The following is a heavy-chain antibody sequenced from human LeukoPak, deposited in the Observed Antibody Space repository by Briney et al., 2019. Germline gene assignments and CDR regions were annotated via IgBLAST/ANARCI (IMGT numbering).Heavy chain of an antibody. J-gene: IGHJ6*01. CDR3: ARQSEFYSNSSYCYNGMDV. Sequence: PSETLSLTCTVSGGSISSSSYYWGWIRQPPGKGLEWIGSIYYSGSTHYNPSLKSRVTISVDTSKNQFSLQLSSVTAADTAVYYCARQSEFYSNSSYCYNGMDVWGQGTTVTVSS. V-gene: IGHV4-39*01. CDR2: IYYSGST. D-gene: IGHD4-11*01. CDR1: GGSISSSSYY.